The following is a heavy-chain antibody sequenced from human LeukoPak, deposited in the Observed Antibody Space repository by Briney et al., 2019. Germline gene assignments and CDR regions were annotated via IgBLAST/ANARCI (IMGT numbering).Heavy chain of an antibody. CDR2: INHSGST. J-gene: IGHJ4*02. CDR3: ARGRVY. V-gene: IGHV4-34*01. CDR1: GGSFSGYY. Sequence: SETLSLTCAVYGGSFSGYYWSWTRQPPGKGLEWIGEINHSGSTNYNPSLKSRVTISVDTSKNQFSLKLSSVTAADTAVYYCARGRVYWGQGTLVTVSS.